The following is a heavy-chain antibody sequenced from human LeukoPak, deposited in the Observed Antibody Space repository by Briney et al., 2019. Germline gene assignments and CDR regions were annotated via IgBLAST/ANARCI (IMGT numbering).Heavy chain of an antibody. Sequence: PSETLSLTCTVSGGSISSYYWSWVRQAPGKGLEWVSAISGSGGSTYYADSVKGRFTISRDNSKNTLYLQMNSLRAEDTAVYYCARTHRGSYVGDAFDIWGQGTMVTVSS. CDR1: GGSISSYY. V-gene: IGHV3-23*01. CDR2: ISGSGGST. D-gene: IGHD1-26*01. CDR3: ARTHRGSYVGDAFDI. J-gene: IGHJ3*02.